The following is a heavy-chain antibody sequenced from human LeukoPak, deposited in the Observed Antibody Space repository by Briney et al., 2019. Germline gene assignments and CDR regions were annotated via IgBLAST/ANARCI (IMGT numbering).Heavy chain of an antibody. Sequence: ASVKVSCKASGYTFTSYDFNWVRQATGQGLEWMGWMNPNSGNTGYAQKFQGRVTMTRNTSISTAYMELSSLRSEDTAVYYCARAGGIVPAAIPRAWVWYYYYYGMDVWGQGTTVTVSS. CDR2: MNPNSGNT. J-gene: IGHJ6*02. D-gene: IGHD2-2*02. CDR1: GYTFTSYD. CDR3: ARAGGIVPAAIPRAWVWYYYYYGMDV. V-gene: IGHV1-8*01.